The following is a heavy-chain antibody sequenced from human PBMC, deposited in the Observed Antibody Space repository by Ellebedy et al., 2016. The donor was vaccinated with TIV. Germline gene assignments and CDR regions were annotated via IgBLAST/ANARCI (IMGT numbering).Heavy chain of an antibody. CDR1: GYRFTNYW. V-gene: IGHV5-51*01. Sequence: GGSLRLXXKGSGYRFTNYWIGWVRQMPGKGLEWMRIIYPGDSDTRYSPSFQGQFTMSADKSISTAYLQWSSLEASDTAMYYCARRADYYDSSGYGPVDYWGQGTLVTVSS. CDR2: IYPGDSDT. CDR3: ARRADYYDSSGYGPVDY. J-gene: IGHJ4*02. D-gene: IGHD3-22*01.